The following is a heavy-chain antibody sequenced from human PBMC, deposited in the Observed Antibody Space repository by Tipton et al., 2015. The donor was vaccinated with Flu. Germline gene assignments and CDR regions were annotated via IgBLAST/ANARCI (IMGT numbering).Heavy chain of an antibody. J-gene: IGHJ3*02. CDR2: IYDSGST. V-gene: IGHV4-59*08. CDR3: ARRDYDILTGSRAFDI. Sequence: TLSLTCTFSGGSITTYYWSWIRQSPGKGLEWIGYIYDSGSTNYNPSLKRRVTISVDTSKNQFSLKLTSVTAADTAVYYCARRDYDILTGSRAFDIWGQGTMVTVSP. D-gene: IGHD3-9*01. CDR1: GGSITTYY.